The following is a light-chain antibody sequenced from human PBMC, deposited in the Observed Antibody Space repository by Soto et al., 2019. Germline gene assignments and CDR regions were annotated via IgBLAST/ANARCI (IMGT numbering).Light chain of an antibody. CDR1: SSDVGNYEL. CDR3: CSFAGGSTYLV. V-gene: IGLV2-23*02. J-gene: IGLJ2*01. CDR2: EVT. Sequence: QSVLTQPASVSGSPGQSITISCIGTSSDVGNYELVSWYQQLPGKAPKLIIYEVTKRPSGVPNRFSGSKSGNTASLTISGLLAEDEADYHCCSFAGGSTYLVFGGGTKLTVL.